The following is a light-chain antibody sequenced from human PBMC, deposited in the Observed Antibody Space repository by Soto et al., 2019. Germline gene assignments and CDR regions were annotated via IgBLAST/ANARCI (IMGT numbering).Light chain of an antibody. V-gene: IGLV1-44*01. CDR2: TNN. Sequence: QSVLTQSPSASGTPGQRVTISCSGSSSNIGSNTVNWYQQLPGTAPKLLIYTNNQRPSGVPDRFSGSKSGTSASLAISGLQSEDEADYYCAAWDDSLNGRLFGGGTKVTVL. CDR3: AAWDDSLNGRL. J-gene: IGLJ2*01. CDR1: SSNIGSNT.